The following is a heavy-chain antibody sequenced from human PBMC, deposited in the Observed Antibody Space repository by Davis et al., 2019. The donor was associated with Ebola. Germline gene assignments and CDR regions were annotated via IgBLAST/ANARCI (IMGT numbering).Heavy chain of an antibody. J-gene: IGHJ6*02. CDR1: GFTFSYYY. Sequence: GESLKISCAASGFTFSYYYMSWIRQAPGKGLEWVSYISSSSSTTYYADSVKGRFTISRDNAKNSLYLQMNSLRDEDTAVYYCAGATGYYRHGMDVWGQGTTVTVSS. CDR3: AGATGYYRHGMDV. CDR2: ISSSSSTT. D-gene: IGHD3-9*01. V-gene: IGHV3-11*04.